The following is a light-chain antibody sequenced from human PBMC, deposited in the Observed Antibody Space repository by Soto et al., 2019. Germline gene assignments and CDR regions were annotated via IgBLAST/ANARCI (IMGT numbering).Light chain of an antibody. CDR3: QQYNNWPLT. Sequence: EIVMTQSPATLSVSPGERATLSCRASQSVSSNLAYYQQKPGQAPRLLIYGASTRATGIPARFSGSGSGTEFTLTISSLQSEDFAVYYCQQYNNWPLTFGQGTRLEIK. V-gene: IGKV3-15*01. CDR2: GAS. CDR1: QSVSSN. J-gene: IGKJ5*01.